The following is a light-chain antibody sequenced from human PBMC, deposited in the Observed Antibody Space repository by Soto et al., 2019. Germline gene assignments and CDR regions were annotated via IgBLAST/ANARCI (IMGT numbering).Light chain of an antibody. CDR2: DAS. V-gene: IGKV1-33*01. CDR1: QDISNY. Sequence: DIQMTQSPSSLSESVGDRVNITCQASQDISNYLIWYQQKPGKAPKLLIYDASNLVTGVPSRFSGSGSGTDFTFTISSKQPEDIATDYCQQYYNLPRMHSFGEGTKLEIK. CDR3: QQYYNLPRMHS. J-gene: IGKJ2*01.